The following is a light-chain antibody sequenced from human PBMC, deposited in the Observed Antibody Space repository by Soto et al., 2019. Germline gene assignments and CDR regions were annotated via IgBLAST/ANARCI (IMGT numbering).Light chain of an antibody. CDR2: DDN. V-gene: IGLV1-51*01. Sequence: QSVLTQPPSVSAAPGQKVTISCSGSSSNIGNNYVSWYQQLPGTAPKLLIYDDNQRPSGSPDRFSGSKSGTSATLGITGLQTGDEADYYCGTWDSSLNTWLFGGGTKLTVL. CDR1: SSNIGNNY. J-gene: IGLJ2*01. CDR3: GTWDSSLNTWL.